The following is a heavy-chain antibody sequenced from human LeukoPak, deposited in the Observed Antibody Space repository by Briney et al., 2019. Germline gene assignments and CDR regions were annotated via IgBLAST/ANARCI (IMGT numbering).Heavy chain of an antibody. CDR3: AKAPTTGASSSLGYFDY. CDR2: ISSSSSYI. D-gene: IGHD1-1*01. Sequence: GGSLRLSCAASGFTFSSYSMNWVRQAPGKGLEWVSSISSSSSYIYYADSAKGRFTISRDNAKNSLYLQMNSLRAEDTAVYYCAKAPTTGASSSLGYFDYWGQGTLVTVSS. J-gene: IGHJ4*02. V-gene: IGHV3-21*04. CDR1: GFTFSSYS.